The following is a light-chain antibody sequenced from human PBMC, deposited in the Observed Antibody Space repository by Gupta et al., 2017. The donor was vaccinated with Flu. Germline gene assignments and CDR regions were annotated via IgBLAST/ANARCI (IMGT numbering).Light chain of an antibody. J-gene: IGKJ2*01. CDR3: QQYDNWPDT. CDR1: QSVRSN. Sequence: ELVMTQSPATLSVSPGERATLSCRASQSVRSNLAWYQQKPGQAPRLLMYGVSTRATAIPAMFSGSGSETEFTLTISSLQSEDFAVYYCQQYDNWPDTFGQGTKLEIK. V-gene: IGKV3-15*01. CDR2: GVS.